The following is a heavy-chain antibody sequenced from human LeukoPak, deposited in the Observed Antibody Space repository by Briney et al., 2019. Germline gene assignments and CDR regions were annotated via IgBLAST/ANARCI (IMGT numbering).Heavy chain of an antibody. CDR1: GGSFSGYY. V-gene: IGHV4-34*01. CDR3: ARGPHSSGYYYVGY. D-gene: IGHD3-22*01. J-gene: IGHJ4*02. Sequence: PSETLSLTCAVYGGSFSGYYWSWIRQPPGKGLEWIGEINHSGSTNYNPSLKSRVTISVDTSKNQFSLKLSSVTAADTAVYYWARGPHSSGYYYVGYWGQGTLVTVSS. CDR2: INHSGST.